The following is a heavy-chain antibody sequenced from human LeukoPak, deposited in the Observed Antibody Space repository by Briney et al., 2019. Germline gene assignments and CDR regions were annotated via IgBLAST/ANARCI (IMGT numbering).Heavy chain of an antibody. CDR3: VGYYYDSSDAFDI. CDR2: IRYDGSNK. Sequence: PGGSLRLSCAASGFTFSSYGMHWVRQAPAKGLEWVAFIRYDGSNKYYADSVKDRFTISRDNYKNTLYLQMNSLRAEDTAVYYCVGYYYDSSDAFDIWGQGTMGTVSS. CDR1: GFTFSSYG. J-gene: IGHJ3*02. D-gene: IGHD3-22*01. V-gene: IGHV3-30*02.